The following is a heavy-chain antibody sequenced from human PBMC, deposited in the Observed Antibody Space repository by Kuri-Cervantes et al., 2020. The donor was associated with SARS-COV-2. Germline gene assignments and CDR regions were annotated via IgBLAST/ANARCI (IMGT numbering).Heavy chain of an antibody. V-gene: IGHV4-34*01. Sequence: SETLSLTCTVSGGSISSYYWSWICQPPGKGLEWIGEINHSGSTNYNPSLKSRVTISVDTSKNQFSLKLSSVTAADTAVYYCARGGPVRAGTGQAFDIWGQGTMVTVSS. CDR2: INHSGST. CDR1: GGSISSYY. CDR3: ARGGPVRAGTGQAFDI. D-gene: IGHD3-10*01. J-gene: IGHJ3*02.